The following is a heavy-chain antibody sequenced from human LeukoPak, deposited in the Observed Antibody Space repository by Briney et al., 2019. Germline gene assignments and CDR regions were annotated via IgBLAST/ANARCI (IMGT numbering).Heavy chain of an antibody. J-gene: IGHJ4*02. CDR3: TREDRPYCPFAY. V-gene: IGHV4-4*02. D-gene: IGHD1-26*01. CDR2: IAHDGTT. Sequence: SETLSLTCGVSGGSIDITNYWSWVRQAPGKGLEWIGEIAHDGTTNYNPALRSRVAMSFDRANNQFSLSLTSVTAADTAVYYCTREDRPYCPFAYWGQGVLVTVSS. CDR1: GGSIDITNY.